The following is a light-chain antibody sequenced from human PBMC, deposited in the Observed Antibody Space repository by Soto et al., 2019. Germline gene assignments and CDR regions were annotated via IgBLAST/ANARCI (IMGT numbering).Light chain of an antibody. J-gene: IGLJ2*01. CDR1: SGHSSYA. Sequence: QTVVTPSPSASASLGASVKLTCTLSSGHSSYAIAWHQQQPDKGPRYLMKLNSDGSHNKGDGIPDRFSGSSSGAERFLTISSLQSEDEADYYCQTWGAGIVLFGGGTKLTVL. CDR2: LNSDGSH. CDR3: QTWGAGIVL. V-gene: IGLV4-69*01.